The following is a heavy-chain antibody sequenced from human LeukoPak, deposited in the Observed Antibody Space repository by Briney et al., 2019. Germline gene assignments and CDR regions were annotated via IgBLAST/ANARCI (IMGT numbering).Heavy chain of an antibody. D-gene: IGHD3-10*01. Sequence: PGGSLRLSCAAFGFTFSTYGMHWVRQAPGKGLEWVAVIWNDGSNKYYADSVKGRFTISRDNSKNTLYLQMNSLRAEDTAVYSCARASGPFDYWGQGTLVTVSS. J-gene: IGHJ4*02. V-gene: IGHV3-33*01. CDR3: ARASGPFDY. CDR2: IWNDGSNK. CDR1: GFTFSTYG.